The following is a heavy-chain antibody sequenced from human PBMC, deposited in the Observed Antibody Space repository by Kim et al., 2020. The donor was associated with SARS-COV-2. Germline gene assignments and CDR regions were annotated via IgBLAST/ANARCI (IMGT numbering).Heavy chain of an antibody. V-gene: IGHV1-2*02. D-gene: IGHD6-19*01. CDR3: ARVLPDFVAVAGIDY. Sequence: QKVQGRVTMTRDTSISTAYMELSRLRSDDTAVYYCARVLPDFVAVAGIDYWGQGTLVTVSS. J-gene: IGHJ4*02.